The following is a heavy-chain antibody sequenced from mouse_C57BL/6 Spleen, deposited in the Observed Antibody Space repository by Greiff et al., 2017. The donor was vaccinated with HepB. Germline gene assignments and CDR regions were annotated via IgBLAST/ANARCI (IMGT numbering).Heavy chain of an antibody. Sequence: VQLQQPGAELVKPGASVKLSCKASGYTFTSYWMHWVKQRPGQGLEWIGMIHPNSGSTNYNEKFKSKATLTVDKSSSTAYMQLSSLTSEDSAVYYCASRYYYGSSYGVDYWGQGTTLTVSS. CDR3: ASRYYYGSSYGVDY. J-gene: IGHJ2*01. V-gene: IGHV1-64*01. CDR2: IHPNSGST. CDR1: GYTFTSYW. D-gene: IGHD1-1*01.